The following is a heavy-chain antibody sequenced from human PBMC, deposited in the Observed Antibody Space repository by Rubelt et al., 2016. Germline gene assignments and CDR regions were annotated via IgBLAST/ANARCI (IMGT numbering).Heavy chain of an antibody. D-gene: IGHD2-2*01. CDR2: INHGGST. CDR3: ARHEYGSETSCYDI. V-gene: IGHV4-59*08. CDR1: GGSITNYF. J-gene: IGHJ4*02. Sequence: QLQLQESGPGLVKPSETLSLTCTVSGGSITNYFWNWIRQPPGKGLERIGEINHGGSTNYNPSLKSRVTISIDTSRNQFSLKLTSVTAADTAVYYCARHEYGSETSCYDIWGQGSLVTVSS.